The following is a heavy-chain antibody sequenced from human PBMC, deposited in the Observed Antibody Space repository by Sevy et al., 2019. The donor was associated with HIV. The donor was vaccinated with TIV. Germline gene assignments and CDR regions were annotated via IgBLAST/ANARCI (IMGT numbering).Heavy chain of an antibody. V-gene: IGHV3-48*02. D-gene: IGHD2-15*01. CDR1: TFTFSSYS. Sequence: GGSLRRSCAASTFTFSSYSMHWVRQAPGKGLEWVSYISSSSGTRYYADSVKGRFTISRDNAKNSLFLQMNSLRDEDTAVYYGASRGYCGGGSCYSGPNDYWGQGTLVTVSS. J-gene: IGHJ4*02. CDR3: ASRGYCGGGSCYSGPNDY. CDR2: ISSSSGTR.